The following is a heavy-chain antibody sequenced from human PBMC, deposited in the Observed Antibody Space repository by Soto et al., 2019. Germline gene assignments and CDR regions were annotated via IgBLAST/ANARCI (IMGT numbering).Heavy chain of an antibody. V-gene: IGHV1-2*02. CDR2: IKANSGDT. CDR3: ASPRSGPSPDLGY. D-gene: IGHD2-15*01. J-gene: IGHJ4*02. CDR1: VFSVDT. Sequence: ASVKVSCKAPVFSVDTIHWVRRAPGQGLEWMGWIKANSGDTNYAQNFQGRVTMTRHTSITTAYMELSSLTSGDTAVYYCASPRSGPSPDLGYWGQGTVVTVSS.